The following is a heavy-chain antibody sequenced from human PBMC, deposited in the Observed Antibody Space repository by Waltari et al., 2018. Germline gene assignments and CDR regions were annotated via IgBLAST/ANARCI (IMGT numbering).Heavy chain of an antibody. J-gene: IGHJ4*02. V-gene: IGHV3-43*01. CDR1: GFTFDDYT. Sequence: EVQLVESGGVVVQPGGSLRLSCAASGFTFDDYTMHWVRQAPGKGLEWVSLISWDGGSTYYADSVKGRFTISRDNSKNTLYLQMNSLRAEDTAVYYCAKDGEQWLGGLAEQAYYWGQGTLVTVSS. D-gene: IGHD6-19*01. CDR3: AKDGEQWLGGLAEQAYY. CDR2: ISWDGGST.